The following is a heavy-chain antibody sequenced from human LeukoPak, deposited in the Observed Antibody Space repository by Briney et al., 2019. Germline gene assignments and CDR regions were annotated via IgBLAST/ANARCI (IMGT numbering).Heavy chain of an antibody. D-gene: IGHD2-15*01. V-gene: IGHV3-66*01. Sequence: GGSQRLSCAASGFTVTSDYMTWVRQAPGKGLEWVSIISSGGNTYYADTVKGRFIISRDNSKNTLYLQMHSLRAEDTAVYYCARDPYCSGGSCYQAWGRGTLVTVSS. CDR3: ARDPYCSGGSCYQA. J-gene: IGHJ5*02. CDR1: GFTVTSDY. CDR2: ISSGGNT.